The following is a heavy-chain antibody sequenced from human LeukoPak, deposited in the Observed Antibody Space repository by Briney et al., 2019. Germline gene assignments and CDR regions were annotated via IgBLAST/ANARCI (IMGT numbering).Heavy chain of an antibody. CDR2: ISYDGSNK. V-gene: IGHV3-30-3*01. D-gene: IGHD2-2*01. CDR1: GFTLSSYA. CDR3: ARVRGDIVVVPAGLYGMDV. J-gene: IGHJ6*02. Sequence: PGGSLRLSCAAYGFTLSSYAMHWVSQAPGKGLEWVAVISYDGSNKYYADSVKGRFTISRDNSKNTLYLQMNSLRAEDTAVYYCARVRGDIVVVPAGLYGMDVWGQGTTVTVSS.